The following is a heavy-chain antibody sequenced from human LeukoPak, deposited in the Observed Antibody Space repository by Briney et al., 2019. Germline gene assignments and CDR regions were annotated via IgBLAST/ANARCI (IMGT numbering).Heavy chain of an antibody. CDR2: IYHSGST. D-gene: IGHD3-10*01. V-gene: IGHV4-38-2*02. CDR1: GYSISSGYY. Sequence: PSGTLSLTCTVSGYSISSGYYWGWIRQPPGKGLEWIGSIYHSGSTYYNPSLKSRVTISVDTSKNQSSLKLSSVTAADTAVYYCARHPLSAWRYYGSGSLYYFDYWGQGTLVTVSS. J-gene: IGHJ4*02. CDR3: ARHPLSAWRYYGSGSLYYFDY.